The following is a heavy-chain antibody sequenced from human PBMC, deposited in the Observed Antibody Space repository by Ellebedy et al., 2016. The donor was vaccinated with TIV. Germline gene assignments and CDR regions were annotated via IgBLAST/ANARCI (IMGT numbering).Heavy chain of an antibody. CDR1: GGSFSGYY. D-gene: IGHD2-2*01. J-gene: IGHJ6*02. V-gene: IGHV4-34*01. CDR3: ARLVVVVPEDYYYGMDV. Sequence: MPSETLSLTCAVYGGSFSGYYWSWIRQPPGKGLEWIGEINHSGSTNYNPSLKSRVTISVDTSKNQFSLKLSSVTAADTAVYYCARLVVVVPEDYYYGMDVWGQGTTVTVSS. CDR2: INHSGST.